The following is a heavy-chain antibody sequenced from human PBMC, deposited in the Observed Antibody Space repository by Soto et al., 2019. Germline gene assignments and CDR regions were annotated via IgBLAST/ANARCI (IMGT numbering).Heavy chain of an antibody. D-gene: IGHD4-17*01. Sequence: EVQLLESGGGLVQPGGSLRLSCAASGFTFSSYAMSWVRQAPGKGLEWVSAISGSGGSTYYADSVKGRFTISRDNSKNTLYLQMNSLRAEDTAVYYCAKSAYGGTYYYYYGMDVWGQGTTVNVS. CDR1: GFTFSSYA. J-gene: IGHJ6*02. V-gene: IGHV3-23*01. CDR3: AKSAYGGTYYYYYGMDV. CDR2: ISGSGGST.